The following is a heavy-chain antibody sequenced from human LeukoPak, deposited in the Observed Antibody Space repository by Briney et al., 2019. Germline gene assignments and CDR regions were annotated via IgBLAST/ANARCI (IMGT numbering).Heavy chain of an antibody. D-gene: IGHD2-15*01. CDR2: ISHSGDTI. J-gene: IGHJ3*02. CDR3: AKDVGDHSFDI. CDR1: GFTFSSYA. Sequence: GGSLRLSCAASGFTFSSYAMSWVRQAPVKGLEWVSAISHSGDTIYYADSVKGRFTISRDNSQNTLYLQMNSLRAEDTAVYYCAKDVGDHSFDIRGQGTMVTVSS. V-gene: IGHV3-23*01.